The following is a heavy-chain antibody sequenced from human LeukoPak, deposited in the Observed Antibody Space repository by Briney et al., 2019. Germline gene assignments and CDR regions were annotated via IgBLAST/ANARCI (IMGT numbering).Heavy chain of an antibody. V-gene: IGHV4-31*03. Sequence: SETLSLTCTVSGGSISSGGYYWSWIRQHPGKGLEWIGYIYYSGSTYYNPSLKSRVTISVDTSKNQFSLKLSSVTAADTAVYYCARDRGDDYGVSLYYYYYMDVWGKGTTVTVSS. J-gene: IGHJ6*03. CDR3: ARDRGDDYGVSLYYYYYMDV. D-gene: IGHD4-17*01. CDR2: IYYSGST. CDR1: GGSISSGGYY.